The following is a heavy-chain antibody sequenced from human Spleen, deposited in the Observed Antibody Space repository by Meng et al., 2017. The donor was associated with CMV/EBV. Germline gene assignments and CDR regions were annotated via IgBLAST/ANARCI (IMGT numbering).Heavy chain of an antibody. J-gene: IGHJ4*02. CDR2: ISGGGSRA. D-gene: IGHD2-2*01. CDR3: ATSGGIIPDAIDN. CDR1: GFTFSTYA. V-gene: IGHV3-23*01. Sequence: GESLKISCAASGFTFSTYAMSWVRQAPGKGLEWVCDISGGGSRASHSDSVKGRFSISRDNSKNTLYLHMHSLRAEDTAVYYCATSGGIIPDAIDNWGQGTLVTVSS.